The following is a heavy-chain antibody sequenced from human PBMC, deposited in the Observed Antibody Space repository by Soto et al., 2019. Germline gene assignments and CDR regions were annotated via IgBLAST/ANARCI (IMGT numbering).Heavy chain of an antibody. J-gene: IGHJ6*03. D-gene: IGHD3-10*01. Sequence: SETLSLTFTVSGGSISSKNWWNWVRQSPGKGLEWIGDIHHSGSTNYNPSLKSRVTISVDTSKNQFSLKLSSVTAADTAVYYCARLGADYYYYYMDVWGKGTTVTV. CDR3: ARLGADYYYYYMDV. CDR1: GGSISSKNW. CDR2: IHHSGST. V-gene: IGHV4-4*02.